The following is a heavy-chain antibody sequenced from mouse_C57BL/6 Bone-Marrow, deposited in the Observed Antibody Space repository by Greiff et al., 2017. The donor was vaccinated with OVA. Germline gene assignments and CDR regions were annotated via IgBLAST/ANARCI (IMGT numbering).Heavy chain of an antibody. J-gene: IGHJ3*01. D-gene: IGHD1-1*02. V-gene: IGHV5-6*01. Sequence: EVQGVESGGDLVKPGGSLKLSCAASGFTFSSYGMSWVRQTPDKRLEWVATISSGGSYTYYPDSVKGRFTISRDNAKNTLYLQVSSLKSEETAMYYCARPYGWFAYWGQGTLVTVSA. CDR3: ARPYGWFAY. CDR2: ISSGGSYT. CDR1: GFTFSSYG.